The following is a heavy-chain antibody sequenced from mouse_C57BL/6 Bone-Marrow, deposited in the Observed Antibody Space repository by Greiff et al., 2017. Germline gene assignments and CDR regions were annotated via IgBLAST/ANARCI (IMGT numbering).Heavy chain of an antibody. CDR1: GFTFSDYG. D-gene: IGHD2-3*01. V-gene: IGHV5-17*01. CDR3: ARWLLRWYFDF. CDR2: ISSGSSTI. Sequence: EVQGVESGGGLVQPGGSLTLSCAASGFTFSDYGMHWVRQAPEKGLEWVAYISSGSSTIYYADTVKGRFTISRDNAKHTLFLQMTSLRSEDTAMYYCARWLLRWYFDFWGTGTTVTVSS. J-gene: IGHJ1*03.